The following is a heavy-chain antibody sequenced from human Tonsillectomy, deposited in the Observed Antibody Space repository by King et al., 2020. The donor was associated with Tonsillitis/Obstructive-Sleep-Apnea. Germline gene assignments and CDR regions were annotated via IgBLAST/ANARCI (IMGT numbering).Heavy chain of an antibody. CDR2: ISPSFGTA. D-gene: IGHD1-1*01. Sequence: QLVQSGAEVKKPGASVKVSCKASGGTFSSYAISWVRQAPGQGLEGMGGISPSFGTANYAQKFQGRVTITADESTSTAYMELSSLRSEDTAVYYCARDYNWNDVSAFDIWGQGTMVTVSS. CDR1: GGTFSSYA. J-gene: IGHJ3*02. CDR3: ARDYNWNDVSAFDI. V-gene: IGHV1-69*01.